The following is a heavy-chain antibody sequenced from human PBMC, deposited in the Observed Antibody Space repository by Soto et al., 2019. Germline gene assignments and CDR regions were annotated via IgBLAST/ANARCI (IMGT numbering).Heavy chain of an antibody. CDR1: GFTFSSYG. CDR3: ATMFDY. J-gene: IGHJ4*02. V-gene: IGHV3-30*03. CDR2: ISYDGSNK. Sequence: VQLVESGGGVVQPGRSLRLSCAASGFTFSSYGMHWVRQAPGKGLEWVAVISYDGSNKYYADSVKGRFTISRDNSKNTLYLQMNSLRAEDTAVYYCATMFDYWGQGTLVTVSS.